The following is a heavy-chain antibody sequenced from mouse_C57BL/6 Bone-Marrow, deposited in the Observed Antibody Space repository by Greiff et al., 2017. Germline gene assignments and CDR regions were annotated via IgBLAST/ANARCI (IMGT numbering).Heavy chain of an antibody. D-gene: IGHD4-1*01. CDR2: IDPSDSYT. CDR1: GYTFTSYW. V-gene: IGHV1-69*01. Sequence: VQLQQPGAELVMPGASVKLSCKASGYTFTSYWMHWVKQRPGQGLEWIGGIDPSDSYTNYNQKFKGKSTVTVDKASSTAYMQLSSLTSADSAVYYGASLGPHPWFAYWGQGTLVTVSA. J-gene: IGHJ3*01. CDR3: ASLGPHPWFAY.